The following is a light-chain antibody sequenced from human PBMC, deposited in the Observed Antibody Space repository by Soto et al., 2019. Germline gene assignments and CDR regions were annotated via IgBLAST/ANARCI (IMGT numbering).Light chain of an antibody. Sequence: EIVMTQSPATLSVSPGERATLSCRASQSVSSNLAWYQQKPGQAPRLLIYGASTRATGIPARFSGSGSGTAFTLTISSLQSEDFAVYYCQQYNNWPGTFGQGTTVEIK. CDR1: QSVSSN. CDR3: QQYNNWPGT. V-gene: IGKV3-15*01. CDR2: GAS. J-gene: IGKJ1*01.